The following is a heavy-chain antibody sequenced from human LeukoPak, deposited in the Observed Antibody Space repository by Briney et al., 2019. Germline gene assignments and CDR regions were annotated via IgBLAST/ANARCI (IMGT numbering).Heavy chain of an antibody. D-gene: IGHD3-10*01. CDR1: GGSISSYY. V-gene: IGHV4-59*01. CDR3: ARVEEGYGSGRRENYYYYYMDV. J-gene: IGHJ6*03. Sequence: SETLSLTCTVSGGSISSYYWSWIRQPPGKGLEWIGYIHYSGSTNYNPSLKSRVTISVDTSKNQFSLKLTSVTAADTAVYYCARVEEGYGSGRRENYYYYYMDVWGKGTTVTVSS. CDR2: IHYSGST.